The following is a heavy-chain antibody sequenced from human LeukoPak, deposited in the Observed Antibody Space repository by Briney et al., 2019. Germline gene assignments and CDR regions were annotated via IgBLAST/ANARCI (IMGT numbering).Heavy chain of an antibody. CDR2: IYYSGST. V-gene: IGHV4-31*03. Sequence: SETLSLTCTVSGGSISSGGYYWSWIRQHPGKGLEWIGYIYYSGSTYYNPSLKSRVTISVDTSKNQFSLKLSSVTAADTAVYYCASINLVTIRLDPWGQGTLVTVSS. CDR3: ASINLVTIRLDP. D-gene: IGHD4-17*01. J-gene: IGHJ5*02. CDR1: GGSISSGGYY.